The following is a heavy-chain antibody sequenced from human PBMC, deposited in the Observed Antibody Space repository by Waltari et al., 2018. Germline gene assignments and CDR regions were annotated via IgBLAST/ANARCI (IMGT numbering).Heavy chain of an antibody. CDR2: IYYSGST. V-gene: IGHV4-30-4*08. D-gene: IGHD2-15*01. Sequence: QVQLQESGPGLVTPSQTLSLTCTVPGGSISSGDYYWSWIRQPPGKGLEWIGYIYYSGSTYYNPSLKSRVTISVDTSKNQFSLKLSSVTAADTAVYYCARVGVVVAAQGYDYWGQGTLVTVSS. CDR3: ARVGVVVAAQGYDY. J-gene: IGHJ4*02. CDR1: GGSISSGDYY.